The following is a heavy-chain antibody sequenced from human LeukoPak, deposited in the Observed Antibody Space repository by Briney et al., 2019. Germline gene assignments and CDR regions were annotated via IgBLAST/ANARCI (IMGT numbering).Heavy chain of an antibody. CDR2: TYYRSKWYN. D-gene: IGHD3-10*01. CDR1: GGSVSSNSAA. Sequence: SQTLSLTCAISGGSVSSNSAAWNWIRQSPSRGLEWLGRTYYRSKWYNDYAVSVKSRITINPDTSKNQFSLQLNSVTPEDTAVYYCARGRITMVRGVIHHYFDYWGQGTLVTVSS. V-gene: IGHV6-1*01. J-gene: IGHJ4*02. CDR3: ARGRITMVRGVIHHYFDY.